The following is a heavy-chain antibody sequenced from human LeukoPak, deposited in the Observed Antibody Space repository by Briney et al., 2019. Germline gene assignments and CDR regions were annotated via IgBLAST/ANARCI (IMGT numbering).Heavy chain of an antibody. Sequence: GGSLRLSCAASGFTFSNYWMHWVRQGPGKGLEWVSHINGDGNTPSYADFVKGRFTISRDNAKNTVYLEMSSLRAEDSAVYYCARGRLRGVINDYGDSYFDYWGQGTLVTVSS. J-gene: IGHJ4*02. D-gene: IGHD4-17*01. CDR3: ARGRLRGVINDYGDSYFDY. V-gene: IGHV3-74*01. CDR1: GFTFSNYW. CDR2: INGDGNTP.